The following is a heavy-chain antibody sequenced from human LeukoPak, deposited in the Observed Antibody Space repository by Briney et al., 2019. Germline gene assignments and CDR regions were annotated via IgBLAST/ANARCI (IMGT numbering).Heavy chain of an antibody. CDR1: GGSISSYY. D-gene: IGHD6-13*01. Sequence: ETLSLTCTVSGGSISSYYWSWIRQPAGKGLEWMGIIYPGDSDTRYSPSFQGQVTISADKSISTAYLQWSSLKASDTAMYYCARHPRGYSSSWYVEYWGQGTLVTVSS. J-gene: IGHJ4*02. CDR2: IYPGDSDT. V-gene: IGHV5-51*01. CDR3: ARHPRGYSSSWYVEY.